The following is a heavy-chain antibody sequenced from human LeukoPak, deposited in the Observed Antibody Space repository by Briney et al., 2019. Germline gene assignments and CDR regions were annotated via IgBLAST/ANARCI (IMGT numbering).Heavy chain of an antibody. Sequence: GGSLRLSCAASGFTFSDSFMAWVRQAPGKGLEWVGRSRNKADSYTAEYAASVKGRFTISRDESKNSLYLQISSLETEDAAVYYCATSSWYRLAYWGQGSLVTVSS. J-gene: IGHJ4*02. CDR3: ATSSWYRLAY. CDR1: GFTFSDSF. V-gene: IGHV3-72*01. D-gene: IGHD6-13*01. CDR2: SRNKADSYTA.